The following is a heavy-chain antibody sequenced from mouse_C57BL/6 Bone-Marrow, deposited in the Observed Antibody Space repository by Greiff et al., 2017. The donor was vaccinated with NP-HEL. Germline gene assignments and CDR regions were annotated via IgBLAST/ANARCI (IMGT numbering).Heavy chain of an antibody. Sequence: EVKVEESGTVLARPGASVKMSCKTSGYTFTSYWMHWVKQRPGQGLEWIGAIYPGNSDTSYNQKFKGKAKLTAVTSASTAYMELSSLTNEDSAVYYCTRKTIYYGYDGFAYWGQGTLVTVSA. CDR2: IYPGNSDT. CDR3: TRKTIYYGYDGFAY. J-gene: IGHJ3*01. CDR1: GYTFTSYW. D-gene: IGHD2-2*01. V-gene: IGHV1-5*01.